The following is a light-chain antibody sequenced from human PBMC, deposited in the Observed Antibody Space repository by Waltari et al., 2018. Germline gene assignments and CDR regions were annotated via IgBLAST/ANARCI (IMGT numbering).Light chain of an antibody. CDR2: AAF. J-gene: IGKJ4*01. CDR3: QQCNTLPFA. V-gene: IGKV1D-12*01. Sequence: DIQMTQSPSSVSASVADTVTITCLASQSISAWLAWYQQKPGKAPKLLISAAFNLQSGVPSRFSGSRSGTDFSLTISSLQPEDFATYYCQQCNTLPFAFGGGTTVEIK. CDR1: QSISAW.